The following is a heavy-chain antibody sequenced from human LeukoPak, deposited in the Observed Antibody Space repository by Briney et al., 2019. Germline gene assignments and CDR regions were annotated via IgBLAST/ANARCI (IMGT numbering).Heavy chain of an antibody. Sequence: SETLSLTCTVSGGSISNSSYYWGWIRQPPGKGLEWIGSIYYSGSTYYNPSLKSRVTISVDTSKNQFSLKLSSVTAADTAVYYCARASTVNDFWSGSIMHYFDYWGQGTLATVSS. CDR1: GGSISNSSYY. CDR3: ARASTVNDFWSGSIMHYFDY. J-gene: IGHJ4*02. V-gene: IGHV4-39*07. CDR2: IYYSGST. D-gene: IGHD3-3*01.